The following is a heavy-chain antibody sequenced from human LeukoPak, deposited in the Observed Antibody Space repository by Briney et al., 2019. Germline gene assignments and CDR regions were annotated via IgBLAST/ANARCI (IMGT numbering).Heavy chain of an antibody. D-gene: IGHD6-19*01. CDR1: GDSVTSNNGA. J-gene: IGHJ4*02. CDR2: TYYRSKWYS. Sequence: SQTLSLTCAISGDSVTSNNGAWNWIRRSPSRGLEWLGRTYYRSKWYSDFADSVKGRITISSDTSKNQFSLQLNSVTPEDTAVYYCARDEGNSGWYTFDYWGQGTLVTVSS. CDR3: ARDEGNSGWYTFDY. V-gene: IGHV6-1*01.